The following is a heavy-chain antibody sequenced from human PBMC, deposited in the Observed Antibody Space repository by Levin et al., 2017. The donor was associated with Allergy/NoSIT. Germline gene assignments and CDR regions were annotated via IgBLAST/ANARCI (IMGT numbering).Heavy chain of an antibody. J-gene: IGHJ2*01. CDR3: AATTPYYYDNSGYGGYFNR. V-gene: IGHV1-58*01. Sequence: SVKVSCKASGFTFTSSAVQWVRQARGQRLEWIGWIVFGSGSTNYAQKFQERVTITRDMSTGTAYMELSSLRSEDTAVYYCAATTPYYYDNSGYGGYFNRWGRGTLVTVSS. D-gene: IGHD3-22*01. CDR1: GFTFTSSA. CDR2: IVFGSGST.